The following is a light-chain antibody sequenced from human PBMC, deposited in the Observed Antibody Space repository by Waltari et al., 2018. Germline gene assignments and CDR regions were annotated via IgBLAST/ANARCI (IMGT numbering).Light chain of an antibody. CDR3: SSGTIDSTLV. J-gene: IGLJ2*01. V-gene: IGLV2-18*02. CDR1: SGDIGAYNS. Sequence: QSALTQPPSMSGSPGQSLTISCTGTSGDIGAYNSVSWYQQSPGTAPQRIIYAVTNRPSGVPDRFSASKSGNTASLTISGLQAEDEADYYCSSGTIDSTLVFGTGTKLTVL. CDR2: AVT.